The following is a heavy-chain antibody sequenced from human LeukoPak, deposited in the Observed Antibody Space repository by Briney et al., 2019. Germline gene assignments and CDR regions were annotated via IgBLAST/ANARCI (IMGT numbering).Heavy chain of an antibody. V-gene: IGHV3-30*02. CDR2: IRYDGSNK. J-gene: IGHJ4*02. CDR1: GFTFSSYG. Sequence: GGSLRLSCAASGFTFSSYGMHWVRQAPGKGLEWVAFIRYDGSNKYYADSVKGRFTISRDNSKNTLYLQMNSLRAEDTAVYYCAKEAYYYGSGSYYDYWGQGTLVTVSS. D-gene: IGHD3-10*01. CDR3: AKEAYYYGSGSYYDY.